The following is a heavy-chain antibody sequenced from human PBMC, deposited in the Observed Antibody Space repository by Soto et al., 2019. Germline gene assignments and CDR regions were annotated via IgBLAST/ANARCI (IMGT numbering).Heavy chain of an antibody. D-gene: IGHD3-10*01. Sequence: QVQLLESGGGVVQPGRSLRLSCAASGFTFSSYGMNWVRQAPGKGLEWVAVIWYDGSNKYYADSVKGRFTISRDNSKNTLYLQMNRLKAEDKAVYYCARLVRWTDYYYYMDVWGKGTTVTVSS. CDR1: GFTFSSYG. CDR2: IWYDGSNK. V-gene: IGHV3-33*01. J-gene: IGHJ6*03. CDR3: ARLVRWTDYYYYMDV.